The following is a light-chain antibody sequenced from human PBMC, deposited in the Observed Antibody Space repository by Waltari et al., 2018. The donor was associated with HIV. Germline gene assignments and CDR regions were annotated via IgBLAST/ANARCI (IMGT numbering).Light chain of an antibody. CDR2: RSD. Sequence: QSVLTQPPSASGTPGQRVTISCSGRSSNIGSRPVTWYQQWAGSAPTLPIHRSDLRPSGVPDRFSGSKSATSASLAISGLQSEDEATYYCASWDDSLNGVIFGGGTELTVL. CDR1: SSNIGSRP. CDR3: ASWDDSLNGVI. V-gene: IGLV1-44*01. J-gene: IGLJ2*01.